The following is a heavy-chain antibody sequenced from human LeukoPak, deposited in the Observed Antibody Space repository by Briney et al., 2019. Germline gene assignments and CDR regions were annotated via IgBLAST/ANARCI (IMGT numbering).Heavy chain of an antibody. V-gene: IGHV4-59*01. J-gene: IGHJ4*02. D-gene: IGHD2-21*02. CDR3: ARERLVTFDY. Sequence: SETLSLTCTVSGVSISSYYWSWIRQPPGKGLEWIGYIYNTGSTNYNPSLKSRVTISIGTSKNQFSLKLSSVTAADTAVYYCARERLVTFDYWGQGTLVTVSS. CDR2: IYNTGST. CDR1: GVSISSYY.